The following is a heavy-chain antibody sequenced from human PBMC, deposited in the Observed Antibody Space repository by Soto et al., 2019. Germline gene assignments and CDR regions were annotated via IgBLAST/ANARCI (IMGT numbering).Heavy chain of an antibody. V-gene: IGHV2-26*01. Sequence: QVTLKESGPVLVKPTETLTLTCTVSGFSLSNARMGVSWIRQPPGKALEWLAHIFSNDEKSYSTSLKSRLPISKDTSKSQVVLTMTNMDPVDTATYYCARAIAAAVPSYFDYWGQGTLVTVSS. CDR1: GFSLSNARMG. CDR3: ARAIAAAVPSYFDY. CDR2: IFSNDEK. D-gene: IGHD6-13*01. J-gene: IGHJ4*02.